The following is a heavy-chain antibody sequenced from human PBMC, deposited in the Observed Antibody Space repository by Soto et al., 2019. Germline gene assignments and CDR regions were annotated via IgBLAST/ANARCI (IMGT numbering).Heavy chain of an antibody. D-gene: IGHD6-19*01. Sequence: QITLKESGPTLVKPTQTLTLTCTFSGFSLSSTRVAVGWIRQPPGKALEWLAHIYWDDDKRYSPFLKSRLTITTDTSKNQVVLTMTNMDPVDTATYYCAHSVVAGLGYYFDYWGQGTLVTVSS. V-gene: IGHV2-5*02. J-gene: IGHJ4*02. CDR2: IYWDDDK. CDR1: GFSLSSTRVA. CDR3: AHSVVAGLGYYFDY.